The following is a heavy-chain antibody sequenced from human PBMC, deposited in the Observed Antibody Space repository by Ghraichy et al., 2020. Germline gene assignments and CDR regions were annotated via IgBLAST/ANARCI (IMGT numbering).Heavy chain of an antibody. CDR2: INHSGST. V-gene: IGHV4-34*01. Sequence: SQTLSLTCAVYGGSFSGYYWSWIRQPPGKGLEWIGEINHSGSTNYNPSLKSRVTISVDTSKNQFSLKLSSVTAADTAVYYCARGYSSSWYSNFDYWGQGTLVTVSS. D-gene: IGHD6-13*01. CDR1: GGSFSGYY. CDR3: ARGYSSSWYSNFDY. J-gene: IGHJ4*02.